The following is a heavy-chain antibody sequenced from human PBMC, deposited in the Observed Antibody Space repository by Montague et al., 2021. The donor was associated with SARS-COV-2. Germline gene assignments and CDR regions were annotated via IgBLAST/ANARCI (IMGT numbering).Heavy chain of an antibody. CDR1: RYSFTSDW. CDR2: IYPGDADT. J-gene: IGHJ5*02. V-gene: IGHV5-51*01. Sequence: QSGAEVKKPGESLKISCKGSRYSFTSDWIGWVRQMPGKGLEWMGIIYPGDADTRYSPSSQGQVTISADKSISTAYLQWSILKASDTAMYYCARQPLICSSISCYTPWFVPRGQGTLVTVPS. CDR3: ARQPLICSSISCYTPWFVP. D-gene: IGHD2-2*02.